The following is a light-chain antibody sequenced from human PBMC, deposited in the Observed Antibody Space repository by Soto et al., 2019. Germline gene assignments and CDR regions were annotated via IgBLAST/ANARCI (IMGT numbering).Light chain of an antibody. CDR3: SSYTSSSTYV. CDR1: SSDVGAYNY. Sequence: QSVLTQPASVSGSPGQSITLSCTGTSSDVGAYNYVSWYQQHPGKAPRLMIYDVNNRPSGVSNRFSGSKSGNTASLTISGLQAEDEDDYYCSSYTSSSTYVFGTGTKVTVL. V-gene: IGLV2-14*03. J-gene: IGLJ1*01. CDR2: DVN.